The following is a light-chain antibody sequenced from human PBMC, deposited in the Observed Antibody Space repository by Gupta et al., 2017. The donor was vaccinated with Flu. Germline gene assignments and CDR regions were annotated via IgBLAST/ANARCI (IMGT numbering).Light chain of an antibody. CDR1: EGNIVSNY. V-gene: IGLV6-57*02. J-gene: IGLJ2*01. Sequence: FVLTQPHSVSESPWKTVTISCTSSEGNIVSNYVQWFQQRPGSAPTPIIYEDSKRPSGVPDRFTGSIDESSTSASLTISGMRPDDEDYYHSQSYDNGYPVFGGGTKLTVL. CDR2: EDS. CDR3: QSYDNGYPV.